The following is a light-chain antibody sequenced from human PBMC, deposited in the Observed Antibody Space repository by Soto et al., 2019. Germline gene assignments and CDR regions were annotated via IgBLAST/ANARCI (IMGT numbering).Light chain of an antibody. J-gene: IGKJ1*01. CDR3: PQYHSTFRA. Sequence: VLTQSPGTLSLSPGDSATLSCTTSQSVINNYVAWYQQKPGQAPRLIIYGTSGRATGIPDRFTAGGSGTDFTLTISRLEPDDFAVYSCPQYHSTFRAFGQGTKVDIK. V-gene: IGKV3-20*01. CDR1: QSVINNY. CDR2: GTS.